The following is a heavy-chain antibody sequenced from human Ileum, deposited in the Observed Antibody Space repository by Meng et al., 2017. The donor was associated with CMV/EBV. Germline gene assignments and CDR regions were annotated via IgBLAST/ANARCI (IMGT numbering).Heavy chain of an antibody. Sequence: GSLRLSCAVYGGSFSGYYWSWIRQPPGKGLEWIAEIHHSGSTNYNPSLKSRVTISVDTSKNQFSLKLSSVTAADTAVYYCARARVDCSGNSCYHDAFGIWGQGTMVTVSS. CDR1: GGSFSGYY. CDR2: IHHSGST. CDR3: ARARVDCSGNSCYHDAFGI. V-gene: IGHV4-34*01. J-gene: IGHJ3*02. D-gene: IGHD2-2*01.